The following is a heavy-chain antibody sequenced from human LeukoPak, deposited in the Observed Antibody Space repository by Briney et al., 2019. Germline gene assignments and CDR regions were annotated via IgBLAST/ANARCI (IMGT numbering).Heavy chain of an antibody. CDR2: ISWNSGSI. CDR3: AKDISSYYYDSSGYFDY. J-gene: IGHJ4*02. V-gene: IGHV3-9*01. CDR1: GFTFSSAW. Sequence: GGSLRLSCAASGFTFSSAWMTWVRQAPGKGLEWVSGISWNSGSIGYADSVKGRFTISRDNAKNSLYLQMNSLRAEDTALYYCAKDISSYYYDSSGYFDYWGQGTLVTVSS. D-gene: IGHD3-22*01.